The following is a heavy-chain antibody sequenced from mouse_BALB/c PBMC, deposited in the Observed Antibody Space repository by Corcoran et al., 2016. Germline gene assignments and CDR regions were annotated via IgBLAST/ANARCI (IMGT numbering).Heavy chain of an antibody. CDR2: IDPANGNT. J-gene: IGHJ4*01. CDR1: GFNIKDTY. CDR3: ARRANSDAMDY. Sequence: EVQLQQSGAELVKPGASVKLSCTASGFNIKDTYMHWVKQRPEQGLEWIGRIDPANGNTKYDPKFQGKATITADTSSNTAYLQLSSLTSEDTAVYYCARRANSDAMDYWGQGTSVTVSS. V-gene: IGHV14-3*02. D-gene: IGHD3-1*01.